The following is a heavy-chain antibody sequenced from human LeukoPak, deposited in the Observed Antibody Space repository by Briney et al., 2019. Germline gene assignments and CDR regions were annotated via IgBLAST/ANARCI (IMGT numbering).Heavy chain of an antibody. D-gene: IGHD4-17*01. CDR2: VYHSGST. CDR1: GYSISSDYY. Sequence: PSETLSLTCTVSGYSISSDYYWSWIRQPPGKGLEWIGSVYHSGSTYYNPSLKSRVTISVDTSKNQFSLKLSSVTAADTAVYYCARASHDYGDYSHFDYWGQGTLVTVSS. CDR3: ARASHDYGDYSHFDY. V-gene: IGHV4-38-2*02. J-gene: IGHJ4*02.